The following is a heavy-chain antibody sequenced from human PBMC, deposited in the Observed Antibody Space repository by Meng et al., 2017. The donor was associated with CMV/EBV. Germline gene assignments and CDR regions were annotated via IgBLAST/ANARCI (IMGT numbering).Heavy chain of an antibody. J-gene: IGHJ4*02. D-gene: IGHD1-26*01. CDR2: INPNSGGT. CDR3: ARGQGVGATRTWLAGKDH. CDR1: GYTFTGYY. V-gene: IGHV1-2*02. Sequence: ASVKVSCKASGYTFTGYYIHWVRQAPGQGLEWMGWINPNSGGTNYAQKFQGRVTMTRNTSISTAYMELSRLRSDDTAVYYCARGQGVGATRTWLAGKDHWGQGTLVTVSS.